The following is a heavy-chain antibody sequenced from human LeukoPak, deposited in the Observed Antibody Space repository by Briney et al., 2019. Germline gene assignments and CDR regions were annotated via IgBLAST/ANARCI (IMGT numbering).Heavy chain of an antibody. Sequence: PSETLSLTCAVYGGSFSGYYWSWIRQPPGKGLEWIGEINHSGSTNYNPSLKSRVTISVDTSKNQFSLKLSSMTAADTAVYYCARGVDYDILTGSPRFDYWGQGTLVTVSS. V-gene: IGHV4-34*01. D-gene: IGHD3-9*01. CDR2: INHSGST. CDR3: ARGVDYDILTGSPRFDY. J-gene: IGHJ4*02. CDR1: GGSFSGYY.